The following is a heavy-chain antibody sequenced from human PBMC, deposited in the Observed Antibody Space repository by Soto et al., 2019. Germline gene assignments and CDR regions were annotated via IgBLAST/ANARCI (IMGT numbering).Heavy chain of an antibody. CDR2: IFSNDEK. CDR1: GFSLSNARMG. J-gene: IGHJ4*02. V-gene: IGHV2-26*01. CDR3: ARILSSWYSGPLRFDY. D-gene: IGHD6-13*01. Sequence: GSGPTLVNPTETLTLTCTVSGFSLSNARMGVSWIRQPPGKALEWLAHIFSNDEKSYSTSLKSRLTISKDTSKSQVVLTMTNMDPVDTATYYCARILSSWYSGPLRFDYWGRGTLVTVSS.